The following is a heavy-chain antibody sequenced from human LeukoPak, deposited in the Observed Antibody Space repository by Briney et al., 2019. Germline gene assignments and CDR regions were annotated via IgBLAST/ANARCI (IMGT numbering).Heavy chain of an antibody. D-gene: IGHD2-2*01. Sequence: PGGSLRLSCAASGFTFGSYWMSWVRQAPGRGWKGLPNLNQDESEKYYVDSVKGRFTISRDNAKNSLYLQMNSLRAEDTAVYYCAREYCSSTSCHRLLYYFDYWGQGTLVTVSS. J-gene: IGHJ4*02. V-gene: IGHV3-7*01. CDR1: GFTFGSYW. CDR2: LNQDESEK. CDR3: AREYCSSTSCHRLLYYFDY.